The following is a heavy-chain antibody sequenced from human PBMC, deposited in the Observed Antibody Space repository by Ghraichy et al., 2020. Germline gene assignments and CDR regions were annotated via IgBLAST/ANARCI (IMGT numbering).Heavy chain of an antibody. J-gene: IGHJ4*02. CDR2: ISSSSSTI. Sequence: GGSLRLSCAASGFTFSSYSMNWVRQAPGKGLEWVSYISSSSSTIYYADSVKGRFTISRDNAKNSLYLQMNSLRDEDTAVYYCARTSREWYYYDSSGYYYFDYWGQGTLVTVSS. CDR1: GFTFSSYS. D-gene: IGHD3-22*01. V-gene: IGHV3-48*02. CDR3: ARTSREWYYYDSSGYYYFDY.